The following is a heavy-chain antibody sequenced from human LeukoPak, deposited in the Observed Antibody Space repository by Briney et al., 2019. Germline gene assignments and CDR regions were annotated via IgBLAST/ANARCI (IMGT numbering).Heavy chain of an antibody. V-gene: IGHV3-30-3*01. CDR2: ISYDGSNK. J-gene: IGHJ6*02. D-gene: IGHD1-26*01. CDR1: GFTFSSYA. Sequence: PGRSLRLSCAASGFTFSSYAMHWVRQAPGKGLEWVAVISYDGSNKYYADSVKGRFTTSRDNSKNTLYLQMNSLRAEDTAVYYCARVGPVGGSYNYYYYGMDVWGQGTTVTVSS. CDR3: ARVGPVGGSYNYYYYGMDV.